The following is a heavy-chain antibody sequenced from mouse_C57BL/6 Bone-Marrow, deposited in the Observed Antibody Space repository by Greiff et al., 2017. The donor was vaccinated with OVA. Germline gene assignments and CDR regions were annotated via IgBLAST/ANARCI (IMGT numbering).Heavy chain of an antibody. J-gene: IGHJ4*01. V-gene: IGHV10-1*01. D-gene: IGHD2-10*02. CDR1: GFSFNTYA. Sequence: EVKVVESGGGLVQPKGSLKLSCAASGFSFNTYAMNWVRQAPGKGLEWVARIRSKSNNYATYYADSVKDRFTISRDDSESMLYLQMNNLKTEDTAMYYCVRGGVWYYAMDYWGQGTSVTVSS. CDR2: IRSKSNNYAT. CDR3: VRGGVWYYAMDY.